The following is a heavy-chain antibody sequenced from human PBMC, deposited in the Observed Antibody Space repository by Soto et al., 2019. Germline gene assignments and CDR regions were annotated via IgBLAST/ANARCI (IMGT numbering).Heavy chain of an antibody. J-gene: IGHJ4*02. CDR1: GGNFNTYT. CDR3: ARSLGLCTGSGCRDY. Sequence: QVQLLQSGTEVKKPGSSAKVSCRASGGNFNTYTISWVRQAPGQGLEWLGRIIPILDIASYAQQFQGRVNITADKSTNTVYMALSSLRSEDTAVYFCARSLGLCTGSGCRDYWGQGTLVSVSP. D-gene: IGHD2-8*02. CDR2: IIPILDIA. V-gene: IGHV1-69*02.